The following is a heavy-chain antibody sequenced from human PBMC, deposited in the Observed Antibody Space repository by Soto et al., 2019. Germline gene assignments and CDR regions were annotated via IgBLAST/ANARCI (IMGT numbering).Heavy chain of an antibody. CDR1: GYSFTTYW. CDR3: ASLTSWSQEYYYGMDV. D-gene: IGHD2-2*01. V-gene: IGHV5-51*01. Sequence: GESLKISCQGSGYSFTTYWIGWVRQMPGKGLEWMGIIYPGNSDIRYSPSFQGQVTISADKSISIAYLQMNSLKTEDTAVYYCASLTSWSQEYYYGMDVWGQGTTVTVSS. CDR2: IYPGNSDI. J-gene: IGHJ6*02.